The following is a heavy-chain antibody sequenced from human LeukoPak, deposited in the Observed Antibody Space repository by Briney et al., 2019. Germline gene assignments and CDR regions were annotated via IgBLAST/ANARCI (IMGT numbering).Heavy chain of an antibody. V-gene: IGHV4-34*01. CDR1: GGSFSCYY. Sequence: SETLSLTCAVYGGSFSCYYWSWIRQPPGKVLEWIGEINHSGSTNYNPSLKSRVTISVDTSKNQFSLKLSSVTAADTAVYYCARIAPYYYYYYMDVWGKGTTVTVSS. CDR2: INHSGST. CDR3: ARIAPYYYYYYMDV. J-gene: IGHJ6*03. D-gene: IGHD6-13*01.